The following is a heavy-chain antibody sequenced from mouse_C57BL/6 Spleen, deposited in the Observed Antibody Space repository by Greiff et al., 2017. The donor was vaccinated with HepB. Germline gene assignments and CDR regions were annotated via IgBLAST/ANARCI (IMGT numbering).Heavy chain of an antibody. CDR3: ARYGSSYDWYFDV. Sequence: VQLKESGPELVKPGASVKISCKASGYAFSSSWMNWVKQRPGKGLEWIGRIYPGDGDTNYNGKFKGKATLTADKSSSTAYMQLSSLTSEDSAVYFCARYGSSYDWYFDVWGTGTTVTVSS. D-gene: IGHD1-1*01. CDR2: IYPGDGDT. V-gene: IGHV1-82*01. J-gene: IGHJ1*03. CDR1: GYAFSSSW.